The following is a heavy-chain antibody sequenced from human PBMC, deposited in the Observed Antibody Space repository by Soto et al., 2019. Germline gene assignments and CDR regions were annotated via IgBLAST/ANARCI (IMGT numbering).Heavy chain of an antibody. CDR2: ISPYNGNT. V-gene: IGHV1-18*01. CDR3: ARDLDSSGSYYTDR. J-gene: IGHJ5*02. Sequence: ASVKVSCKASGYIFITYGISWVRQAPGQGLEGMGRISPYNGNTNYAQNLQGRVTMTTDTSTSTANMELRSLRSDDTAVYYCARDLDSSGSYYTDRWGPGTQVTVSS. D-gene: IGHD3-10*01. CDR1: GYIFITYG.